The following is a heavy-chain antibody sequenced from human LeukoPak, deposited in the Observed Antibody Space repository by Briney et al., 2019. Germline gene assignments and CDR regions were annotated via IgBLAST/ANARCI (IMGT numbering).Heavy chain of an antibody. D-gene: IGHD5-24*01. CDR1: GFSFRSHR. CDR2: IKPDGSDK. Sequence: QTGGSLRLSCVGSGFSFRSHRVNWVCQSPGKGLEWVANIKPDGSDKYYVDSARGRFTVSRDNAKNSAFLQMNSLRAEDTAIYYCATISAQTFDIWGQGTLVSVSS. J-gene: IGHJ3*02. V-gene: IGHV3-7*01. CDR3: ATISAQTFDI.